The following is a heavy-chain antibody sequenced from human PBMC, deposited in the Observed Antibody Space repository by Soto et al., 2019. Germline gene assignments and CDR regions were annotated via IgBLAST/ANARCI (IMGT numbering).Heavy chain of an antibody. CDR1: GYTFTGYY. CDR2: INPNTGGT. CDR3: ARTPTRAAAAGTLTSDFDY. Sequence: WASVKVSCKASGYTFTGYYMHWVRQAPGQGLEWMGWINPNTGGTNYAQKFQGRVTMTRDTSISTAYMELSRLRSDDTAVYYCARTPTRAAAAGTLTSDFDYWGQGTLVTVSS. D-gene: IGHD6-13*01. V-gene: IGHV1-2*02. J-gene: IGHJ4*02.